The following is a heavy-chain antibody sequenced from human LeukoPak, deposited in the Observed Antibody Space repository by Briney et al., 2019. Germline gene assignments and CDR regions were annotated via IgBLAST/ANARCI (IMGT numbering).Heavy chain of an antibody. CDR2: INTKTGNP. D-gene: IGHD2-2*01. V-gene: IGHV7-4-1*02. Sequence: ASVKVSCKASGYTFTSNAMNWVRQAPGQGLEWMGWINTKTGNPTYAQGFTGRFVFSLDTSVSTAYLQISSLKAEDTAVYYCARPVFYCSSTSCYFDYWGQGTLVTVSS. CDR1: GYTFTSNA. CDR3: ARPVFYCSSTSCYFDY. J-gene: IGHJ4*02.